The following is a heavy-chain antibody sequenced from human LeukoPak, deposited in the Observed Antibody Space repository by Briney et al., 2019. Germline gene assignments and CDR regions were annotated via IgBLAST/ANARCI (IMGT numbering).Heavy chain of an antibody. CDR3: ARDRPGGSSLDY. CDR2: IYYSGST. Sequence: PSETLSLTCTVSGGSISGYYWSWIRQPPGKGLEWIAYIYYSGSTNYNPSLKSRVTISLDTSKNQFSLKLTSVTAADTAVYYCARDRPGGSSLDYWGQGTLATVSS. D-gene: IGHD6-13*01. J-gene: IGHJ4*02. V-gene: IGHV4-59*01. CDR1: GGSISGYY.